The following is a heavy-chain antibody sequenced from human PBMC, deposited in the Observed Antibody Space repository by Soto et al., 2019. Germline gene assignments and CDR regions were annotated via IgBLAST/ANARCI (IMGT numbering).Heavy chain of an antibody. D-gene: IGHD2-21*01. J-gene: IGHJ4*02. CDR3: ARGVIH. CDR1: GGSISSYY. V-gene: IGHV4-59*12. CDR2: TYYSGST. Sequence: SETLSLTCTVSGGSISSYYWSWIRQPPGKGLEWIRYTYYSGSTYYNPSLKSRVTISVDTSKNQFSLKLSSVTAADTAVYYCARGVIHWGQGTLVTVSS.